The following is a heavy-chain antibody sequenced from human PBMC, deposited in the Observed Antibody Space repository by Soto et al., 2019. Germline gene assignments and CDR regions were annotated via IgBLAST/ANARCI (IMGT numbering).Heavy chain of an antibody. J-gene: IGHJ4*01. CDR3: GIDSGYGSGPSGNQCLDD. Sequence: GGSLRPPCAALGFTFGSYGMTWVRQAPGKGLEWLATLKWDAREKKYVDSVKGRFTMSRDNAKNSPYLQMDSLRAEDTAVYYCGIDSGYGSGPSGNQCLDDCGQGTLFRVSS. D-gene: IGHD3-10*01. CDR2: LKWDAREK. V-gene: IGHV3-7*01. CDR1: GFTFGSYG.